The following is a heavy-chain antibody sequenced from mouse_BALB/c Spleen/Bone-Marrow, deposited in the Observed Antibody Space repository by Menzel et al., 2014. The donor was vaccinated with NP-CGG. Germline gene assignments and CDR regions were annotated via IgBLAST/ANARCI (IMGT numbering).Heavy chain of an antibody. J-gene: IGHJ3*01. CDR2: IWADGST. CDR1: GFSLASYG. D-gene: IGHD2-4*01. CDR3: ARDYDYVSWFAY. V-gene: IGHV2-9*02. Sequence: VMLVESGPGLVAPSQSLSITCTVSGFSLASYGVHWVRQPPGKGLEWLGVIWADGSTNYNSALMSRLSISKDNSKNQVFLKMNSQQTDDTAMYYCARDYDYVSWFAYWGQGTLVTVSA.